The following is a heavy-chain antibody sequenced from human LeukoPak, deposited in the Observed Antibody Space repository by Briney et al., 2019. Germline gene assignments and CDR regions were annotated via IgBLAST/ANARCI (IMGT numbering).Heavy chain of an antibody. CDR2: INHDGSEI. D-gene: IGHD4-11*01. CDR1: GFTFSSYW. J-gene: IGHJ4*02. V-gene: IGHV3-7*01. CDR3: ARGPMTKINL. Sequence: GGSLRLSCAASGFTFSSYWMSWVRQAPGKGLEWVANINHDGSEIYCVDSLKGRFTISRDNAKHSLHLQMSSLRAEDTAVYFCARGPMTKINLWGQGTLVTVSS.